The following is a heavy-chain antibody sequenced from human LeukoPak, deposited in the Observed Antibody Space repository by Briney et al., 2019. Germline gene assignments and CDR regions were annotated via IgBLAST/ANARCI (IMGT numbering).Heavy chain of an antibody. CDR1: GGTFSSYA. CDR3: ARGSGSFNYIDY. D-gene: IGHD1-26*01. CDR2: IIPIFGTA. Sequence: SVKVSCKASGGTFSSYAISWVRQAPGQGLEWMRGIIPIFGTANYAQKFQGRVTITADESTSTVYMELSSLRSEDTAVYYCARGSGSFNYIDYWGQGTLVTVSS. V-gene: IGHV1-69*13. J-gene: IGHJ4*02.